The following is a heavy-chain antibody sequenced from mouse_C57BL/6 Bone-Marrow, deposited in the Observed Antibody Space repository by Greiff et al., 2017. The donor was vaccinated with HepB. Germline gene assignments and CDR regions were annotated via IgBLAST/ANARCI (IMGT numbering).Heavy chain of an antibody. CDR2: ISAGGSYT. J-gene: IGHJ3*01. CDR1: GFTFSSYA. CDR3: ARTYFGFAY. Sequence: EVKVVESGGGLVKPGGSLKLSCAASGFTFSSYAMSWVRQTPEKRLEWVATISAGGSYTYYPDNVKGRLTISRDNAKNNLYLQMSHLKSEDTAMYYCARTYFGFAYWGQGTLVTVSA. D-gene: IGHD2-10*01. V-gene: IGHV5-4*03.